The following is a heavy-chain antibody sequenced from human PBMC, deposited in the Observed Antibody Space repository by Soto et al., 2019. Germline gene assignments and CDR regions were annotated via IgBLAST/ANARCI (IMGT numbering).Heavy chain of an antibody. V-gene: IGHV3-15*01. CDR3: TTKDYGDYERFYY. D-gene: IGHD4-17*01. Sequence: ESGGGLVNPGGSLRLSCAASGFTFSNAWMTWVRQAPGKGLEWVGRITTKADGETADYAAPVKGRFTISRDDSKNTLYLQMNGLKTEDTAVYYCTTKDYGDYERFYYWGQGALVAVSS. J-gene: IGHJ4*02. CDR2: ITTKADGETA. CDR1: GFTFSNAW.